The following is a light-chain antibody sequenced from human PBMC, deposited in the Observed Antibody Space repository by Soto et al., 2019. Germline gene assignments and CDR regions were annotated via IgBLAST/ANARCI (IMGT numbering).Light chain of an antibody. CDR1: SSDVGGHNY. J-gene: IGLJ1*01. CDR2: SVS. CDR3: CSYAGSYTYV. Sequence: QSVLTQPRSVSGSPGQSVTISCTGTSSDVGGHNYVSWYQQHPGKAPKLMISSVSKRPSGVPDRFSGSKSGNTASLTISGLQAEDEADYYRCSYAGSYTYVFGTGTKVTAL. V-gene: IGLV2-11*01.